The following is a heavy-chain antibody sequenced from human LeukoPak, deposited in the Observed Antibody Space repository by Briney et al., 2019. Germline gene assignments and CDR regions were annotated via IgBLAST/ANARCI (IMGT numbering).Heavy chain of an antibody. CDR2: IYYSGST. CDR3: ARQLYYDILTGLYYYYYYYMDV. Sequence: SETLSLTCTVSGGSISSFYWTWIRQPAGKGLEWIGSIYYSGSTYYNPSLKSRVTISVDTSKNQFSLKLSSVTAADTAVYYCARQLYYDILTGLYYYYYYYMDVWGKGTTVTISS. D-gene: IGHD3-9*01. CDR1: GGSISSFY. J-gene: IGHJ6*03. V-gene: IGHV4-59*05.